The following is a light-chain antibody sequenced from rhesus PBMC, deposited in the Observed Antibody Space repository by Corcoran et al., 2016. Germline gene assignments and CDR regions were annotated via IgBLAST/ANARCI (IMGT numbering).Light chain of an antibody. CDR3: LQHSNWPRT. V-gene: IGKV3-24*01. Sequence: EIMMSQSPATLSLSPGERATLSCRASQSVRSSLAWYQQKPGPAPRLLIYGASSRATGIPDRFSGRGSGTDFTLTISSLEPEDVAVYYCLQHSNWPRTFGQGTKVEIK. CDR2: GAS. CDR1: QSVRSS. J-gene: IGKJ1*01.